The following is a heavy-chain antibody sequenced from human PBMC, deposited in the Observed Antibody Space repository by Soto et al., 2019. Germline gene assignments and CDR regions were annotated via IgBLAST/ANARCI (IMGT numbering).Heavy chain of an antibody. J-gene: IGHJ3*02. CDR3: ARDDTGYSSGKDAFDI. CDR2: IWYDGSNK. D-gene: IGHD6-19*01. V-gene: IGHV3-33*01. Sequence: QVQLVESGGGVVQPGRSLRLSCAASGFTFSSYGMHWVRQAPGKGLEGVAVIWYDGSNKYYADSVKGRFTISRDNSKNTLYLQMNSLRAEDTAVYYCARDDTGYSSGKDAFDIWGQGTMVTVSS. CDR1: GFTFSSYG.